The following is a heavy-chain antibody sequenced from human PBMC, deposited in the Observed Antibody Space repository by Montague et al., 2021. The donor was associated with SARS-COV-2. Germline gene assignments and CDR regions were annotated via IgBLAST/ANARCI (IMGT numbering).Heavy chain of an antibody. J-gene: IGHJ4*02. D-gene: IGHD3-9*01. CDR2: VLYNKGT. CDR1: GVSVTDYY. CDR3: ARHLHYDRLNGPPDF. Sequence: SETLSLTCTVSGVSVTDYYWSWFRQPPGKGLEWVGDVLYNKGTNFNPSLKSRVAISVDTSKNQFSLRLTSVTAADTAFYYCARHLHYDRLNGPPDFWDQGTLVTVSS. V-gene: IGHV4-59*08.